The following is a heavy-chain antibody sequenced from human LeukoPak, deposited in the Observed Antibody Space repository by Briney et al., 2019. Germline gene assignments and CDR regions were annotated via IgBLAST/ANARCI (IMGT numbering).Heavy chain of an antibody. CDR3: ARGGYDILTGPADAFDI. V-gene: IGHV1-2*02. Sequence: GASVKVSCKASGYTFTGYYMHWVRQAPGQGLEWMGWINPNSGGTNYAQKFQGRVTMTRNTSISTAYMELSSLRAEDTAVYYCARGGYDILTGPADAFDIWGQGTMVTVSS. J-gene: IGHJ3*02. D-gene: IGHD3-9*01. CDR2: INPNSGGT. CDR1: GYTFTGYY.